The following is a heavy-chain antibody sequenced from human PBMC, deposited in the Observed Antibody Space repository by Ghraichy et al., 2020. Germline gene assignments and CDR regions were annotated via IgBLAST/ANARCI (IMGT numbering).Heavy chain of an antibody. D-gene: IGHD3-10*01. Sequence: SETLSLTCTVSGGSISSGGYYWSWIRQHPGKGLEWIGYIYYSGSTYYNPSLKSRVTISVDTSKNQFSLKLSSVTAADTAVYYCARRGSGSYYGAFDIWGQGTMVTVSS. J-gene: IGHJ3*02. CDR3: ARRGSGSYYGAFDI. CDR1: GGSISSGGYY. V-gene: IGHV4-31*03. CDR2: IYYSGST.